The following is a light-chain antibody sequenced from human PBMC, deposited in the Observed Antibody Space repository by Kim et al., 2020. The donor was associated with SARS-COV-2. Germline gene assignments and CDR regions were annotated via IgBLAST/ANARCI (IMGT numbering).Light chain of an antibody. J-gene: IGKJ2*01. CDR1: QSISSY. CDR2: AAS. Sequence: ASVGDRVTITCRASQSISSYLNWYQQKPGKAPKLLIYAASSFQSGVPSRFSGSGSGTDFTLTISSLQPEDFATYYCQQSYSTPPYTFGQGTKLEI. CDR3: QQSYSTPPYT. V-gene: IGKV1-39*01.